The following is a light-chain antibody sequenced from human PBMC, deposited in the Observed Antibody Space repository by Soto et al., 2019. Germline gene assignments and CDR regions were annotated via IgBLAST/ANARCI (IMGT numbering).Light chain of an antibody. V-gene: IGLV2-14*01. J-gene: IGLJ1*01. CDR3: TSFTSSCTLV. CDR1: SSDVGDYNY. CDR2: EVS. Sequence: QSALTQPASVSGSPGQSITISCTGTSSDVGDYNYVSWYQQHPGNAPKLMIYEVSNRPSGVSNRFSGSKSGNTASLTISGLQAEDEADYYCTSFTSSCTLVFGTGTKVTVL.